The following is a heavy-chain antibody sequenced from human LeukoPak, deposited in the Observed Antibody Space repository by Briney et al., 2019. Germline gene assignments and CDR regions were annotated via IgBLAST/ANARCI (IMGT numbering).Heavy chain of an antibody. CDR3: ARDPYNTILYRLAH. Sequence: GGSLRLSYAGSGFAFGTYAMSWVRQAPGMGLEWVSSISADGQVTYYADSVGGRFTFSRDNSKSTLYLQLNSLRAEDTATYYCARDPYNTILYRLAHWGQGTLVTVSS. J-gene: IGHJ4*02. V-gene: IGHV3-23*01. CDR2: ISADGQVT. D-gene: IGHD3-10*01. CDR1: GFAFGTYA.